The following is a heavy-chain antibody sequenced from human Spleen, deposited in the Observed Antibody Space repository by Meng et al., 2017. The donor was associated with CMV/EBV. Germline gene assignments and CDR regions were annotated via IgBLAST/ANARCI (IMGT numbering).Heavy chain of an antibody. V-gene: IGHV4-30-4*08. D-gene: IGHD2-2*01. J-gene: IGHJ5*02. Sequence: GSISVGDYFWSWIRQPPGKGLEWIGYIYHSGNTHYNPSLKSRVFMSVDTSKNQFSLKLNSVSAADTAVYYCAREVDRARHANWFDPWGLGTLVTVSS. CDR1: GSISVGDYF. CDR3: AREVDRARHANWFDP. CDR2: IYHSGNT.